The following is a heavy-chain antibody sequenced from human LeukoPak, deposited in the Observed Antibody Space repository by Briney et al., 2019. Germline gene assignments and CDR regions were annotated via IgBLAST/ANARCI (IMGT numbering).Heavy chain of an antibody. D-gene: IGHD6-13*01. CDR3: ARTKAAAGVSLYYYYYMDV. J-gene: IGHJ6*03. Sequence: GGSLRLSRAASGFTFDDYGMSWVRQAPGKGLEWVSGINWNGGSTGYADSVKGRFTISRDNAKNSLYLQMNSLRAEDTALYYCARTKAAAGVSLYYYYYMDVWGKGTTVTVSS. V-gene: IGHV3-20*04. CDR1: GFTFDDYG. CDR2: INWNGGST.